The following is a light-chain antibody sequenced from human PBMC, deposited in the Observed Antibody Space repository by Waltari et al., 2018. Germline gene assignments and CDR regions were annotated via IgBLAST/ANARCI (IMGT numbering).Light chain of an antibody. J-gene: IGLJ3*02. CDR1: SYNIGSNT. Sequence: QSVLTQPPSASGTPGQRVTISCSGSSYNIGSNTVNWYQQLPGTAPKLLIYSNKQRPSGVPDRFCGSKSGTSASRAISGLQSEDEADYYCAAWDDSLNGPVFGGGTKLTGL. CDR3: AAWDDSLNGPV. CDR2: SNK. V-gene: IGLV1-44*01.